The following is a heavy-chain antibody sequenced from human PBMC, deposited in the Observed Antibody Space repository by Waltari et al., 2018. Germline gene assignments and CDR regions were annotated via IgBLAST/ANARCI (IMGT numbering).Heavy chain of an antibody. D-gene: IGHD6-19*01. CDR2: INEDGNEK. CDR3: ARRLSSGCEY. J-gene: IGHJ4*02. Sequence: EVQLVESGGGLVQPGGSLRLSCVGSGFNFRNYWRSWVRQTPEKGLEWVANINEDGNEKYFLDSVKGRFTVSRDNARNSLYLQMNSLRVEDTAVYYCARRLSSGCEYWGQGTLVTVSS. CDR1: GFNFRNYW. V-gene: IGHV3-7*04.